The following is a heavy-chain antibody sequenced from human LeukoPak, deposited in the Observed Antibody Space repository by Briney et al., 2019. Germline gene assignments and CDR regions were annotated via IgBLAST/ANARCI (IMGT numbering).Heavy chain of an antibody. CDR3: ARVPPAAGLTFDY. D-gene: IGHD6-13*01. V-gene: IGHV4-39*07. Sequence: SETLSLTCNVSSDSISSSHYYWGWIRQPPGKGLEWIESIYYSGSTYYNPSLKSRVTISVDTSKNQLSLKVTSVTAADTAVYYCARVPPAAGLTFDYWGQGTLVTVSS. J-gene: IGHJ4*02. CDR1: SDSISSSHYY. CDR2: IYYSGST.